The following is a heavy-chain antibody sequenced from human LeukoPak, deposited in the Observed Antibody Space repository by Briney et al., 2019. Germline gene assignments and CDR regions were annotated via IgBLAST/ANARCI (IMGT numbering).Heavy chain of an antibody. CDR3: ARFGIIGTTNAFDI. J-gene: IGHJ3*02. Sequence: GASVKVSCKASGYTFTSYGISWVRQAPGQGLEWMGWTSTYMGNTNYAQKFQGRVTMTTDTSTSTAYMQLRSLRSDDTAVYYCARFGIIGTTNAFDIWGQGTMATVSS. D-gene: IGHD1-7*01. CDR1: GYTFTSYG. V-gene: IGHV1-18*01. CDR2: TSTYMGNT.